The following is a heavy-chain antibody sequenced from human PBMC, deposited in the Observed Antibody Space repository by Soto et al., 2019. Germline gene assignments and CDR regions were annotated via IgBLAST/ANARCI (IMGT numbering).Heavy chain of an antibody. D-gene: IGHD1-26*01. Sequence: QVHLVESGGGVVQPGGSLRLSCAVSGFTFKSFAMHWVRQAPGKGLEWVAFISDDGSNQYFADSVTGRCTISRDNSENTVSLQIDSLRPGDTAVYYCAKDLYSGSYSSYYFHHWGQGILVTVSS. CDR2: ISDDGSNQ. V-gene: IGHV3-30*18. CDR3: AKDLYSGSYSSYYFHH. J-gene: IGHJ4*02. CDR1: GFTFKSFA.